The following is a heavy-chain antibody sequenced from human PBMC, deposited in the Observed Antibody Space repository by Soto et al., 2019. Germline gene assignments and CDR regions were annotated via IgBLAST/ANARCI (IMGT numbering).Heavy chain of an antibody. CDR3: ARHLQLLRRAYYYYMDV. CDR1: GGSISSSSYY. V-gene: IGHV4-39*01. J-gene: IGHJ6*03. D-gene: IGHD2-2*01. CDR2: IYYSGST. Sequence: QLQLQESGPGLVKPSETLSLTCTVSGGSISSSSYYWGWIRQPPGKGLEWIGSIYYSGSTYYNPSLKSRVTISVDTSKNQFSLKLSSVTAADTAVYYCARHLQLLRRAYYYYMDVWGKGTTVTVSS.